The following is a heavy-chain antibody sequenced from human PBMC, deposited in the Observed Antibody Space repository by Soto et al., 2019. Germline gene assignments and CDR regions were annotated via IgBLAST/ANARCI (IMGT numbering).Heavy chain of an antibody. CDR2: IGGTSGHI. CDR3: ARTNGASPTYFDY. Sequence: EVLLVESGGGLVKPGGSLRLSCAASGFTFGSYSMVWVRQAPEKGLEWVSFIGGTSGHIYYAESMKGRLTISRDNAKNSRNLKMTSRRVEDTAVNYCARTNGASPTYFDYWGRGPRLTV. J-gene: IGHJ4*02. CDR1: GFTFGSYS. D-gene: IGHD2-8*01. V-gene: IGHV3-21*01.